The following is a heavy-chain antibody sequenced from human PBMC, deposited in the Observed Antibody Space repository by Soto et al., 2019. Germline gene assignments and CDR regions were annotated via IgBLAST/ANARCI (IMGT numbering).Heavy chain of an antibody. CDR2: ISGSGGST. V-gene: IGHV3-23*01. D-gene: IGHD2-15*01. Sequence: EVQLLESGGGLVQPGGSLRLSCAASGFTFSSYAMSWVRQAPGKGLEWVSAISGSGGSTYYADSVKGRFTISRDNSKNTLYLQMHSLRAEDTAVYYCAKDPGDIVVVLAATFLDYWGQGTLVTVSS. CDR1: GFTFSSYA. CDR3: AKDPGDIVVVLAATFLDY. J-gene: IGHJ4*02.